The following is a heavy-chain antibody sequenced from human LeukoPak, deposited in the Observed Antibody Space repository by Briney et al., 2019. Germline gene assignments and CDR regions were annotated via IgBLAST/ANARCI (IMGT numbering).Heavy chain of an antibody. CDR3: ARDWNDILTGYYNTQYYFDY. CDR1: GYTFTSYG. J-gene: IGHJ4*02. V-gene: IGHV1-18*01. Sequence: GASVKVSCKASGYTFTSYGISWVRQAPGQGLEWMGWISAYNGNTNYAQKLQGRVTMTTDTSTSTAYMELRSLRSDDTAVYYCARDWNDILTGYYNTQYYFDYWGQGTLVTVSS. D-gene: IGHD3-9*01. CDR2: ISAYNGNT.